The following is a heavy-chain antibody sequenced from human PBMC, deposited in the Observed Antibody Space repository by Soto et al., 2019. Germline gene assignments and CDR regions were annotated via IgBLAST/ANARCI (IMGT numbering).Heavy chain of an antibody. D-gene: IGHD3-10*01. V-gene: IGHV1-18*01. CDR1: GYTFTNYG. CDR2: TSAYNGNT. Sequence: ASVKVSCKTSGYTFTNYGISWVRQAPGRGLEWLGWTSAYNGNTNYAQKFQDRVTMTTDTSTSTVYMELRSLRSDDTAVYYCARDYYTRAKFDYWGKGALVTGFS. CDR3: ARDYYTRAKFDY. J-gene: IGHJ4*02.